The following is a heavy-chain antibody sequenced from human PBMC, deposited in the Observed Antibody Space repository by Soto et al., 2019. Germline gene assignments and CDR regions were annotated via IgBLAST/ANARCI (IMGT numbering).Heavy chain of an antibody. Sequence: GGSLRLSCAASGFTFSNAWMSWVRQAPGKGLEWVGRIKSKTDGGTTDYAAPVKGRFTISRDDSKNTLYLQMNSLKTEDTAVYYCTTGSFWSGYYTEPHYYYYYMDVWGKGTTVTVSS. J-gene: IGHJ6*03. CDR2: IKSKTDGGTT. CDR3: TTGSFWSGYYTEPHYYYYYMDV. D-gene: IGHD3-3*01. V-gene: IGHV3-15*01. CDR1: GFTFSNAW.